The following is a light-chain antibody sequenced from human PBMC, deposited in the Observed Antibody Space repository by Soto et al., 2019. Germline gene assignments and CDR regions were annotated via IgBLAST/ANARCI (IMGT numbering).Light chain of an antibody. CDR2: GAS. Sequence: EIVMTQSPVTLSVSPGESATLSCRASQSVSSDLAWYQQKPGQAPRLLIYGASTRATDIPARFSGSGSGTEFTLTISSLQSEDFAIYYCQQYTSRPLLTFGGGTKVEIK. J-gene: IGKJ4*01. CDR3: QQYTSRPLLT. CDR1: QSVSSD. V-gene: IGKV3-15*01.